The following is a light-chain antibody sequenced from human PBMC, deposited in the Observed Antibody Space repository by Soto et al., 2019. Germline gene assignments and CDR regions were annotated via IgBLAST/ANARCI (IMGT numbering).Light chain of an antibody. CDR3: QQSYSTLLT. J-gene: IGKJ4*01. CDR1: QSISRD. CDR2: AAS. V-gene: IGKV1-39*01. Sequence: DIQMTQSPSALSASIGDIVTIACRASQSISRDLTWYPQKPGKAPKLLIYAASSLQSGVPSRFSGRGSVTDFNLTISSLQPEDVATYHCQQSYSTLLTFGGGTKVEIK.